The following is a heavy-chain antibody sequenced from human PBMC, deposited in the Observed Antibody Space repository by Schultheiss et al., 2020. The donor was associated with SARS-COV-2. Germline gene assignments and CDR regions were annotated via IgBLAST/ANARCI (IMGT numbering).Heavy chain of an antibody. V-gene: IGHV3-21*01. CDR1: GFTFSSYS. CDR3: ARESVIVGATKFDY. J-gene: IGHJ4*02. CDR2: ISSSSSYI. D-gene: IGHD1-26*01. Sequence: GGSLRLSCAASGFTFSSYSMNWVRQAPGKGLEWVSSISSSSSYIYYADSVKGRFTISRDNAKNSLYLQMNSLRAEDTAVYYCARESVIVGATKFDYWGQGTLVTVSS.